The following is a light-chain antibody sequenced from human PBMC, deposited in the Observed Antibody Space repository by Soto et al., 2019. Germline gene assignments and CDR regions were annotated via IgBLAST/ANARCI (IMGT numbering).Light chain of an antibody. J-gene: IGKJ3*01. V-gene: IGKV1-39*01. CDR2: AAS. CDR3: QQSSTAPFT. Sequence: IQLTQSPASLSASVGDTVTITCRASQNINTYLNWYQQKPGKAPKLLIFAASSLQSGVPSRFSGSGSRTDFTLTISSLQPEDFATYYCQQSSTAPFTFGPGTKVDIK. CDR1: QNINTY.